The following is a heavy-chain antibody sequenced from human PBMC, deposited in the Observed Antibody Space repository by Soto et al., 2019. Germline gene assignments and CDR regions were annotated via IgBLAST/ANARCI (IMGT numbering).Heavy chain of an antibody. CDR1: GFTFSSYA. CDR2: ISESGTGT. J-gene: IGHJ3*02. CDR3: AKDHTVVIRDAFDM. Sequence: EVQIVESGGGLVQPGGSLRLSCAASGFTFSSYAMYWVRQAPGKGLEWVAGISESGTGTYNADSVKGRFTISRDNSKNTVYLQMKSLRAEDTATYYCAKDHTVVIRDAFDMWGQGTMVNVSS. D-gene: IGHD2-21*01. V-gene: IGHV3-23*04.